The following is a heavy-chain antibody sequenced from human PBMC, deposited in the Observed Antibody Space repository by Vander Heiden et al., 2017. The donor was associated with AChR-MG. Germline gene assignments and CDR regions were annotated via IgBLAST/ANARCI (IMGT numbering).Heavy chain of an antibody. J-gene: IGHJ4*02. CDR3: ARAPLMVRGVIPPFDY. Sequence: QVQLQQWGAGLFKPSETLSLTCAVYGGSFSGYYWSWIRQPPGKGLEWIGEINHSGSTNYNPSLKSRVTISVDTSKNQFSLKLSSVTAADTAVYYCARAPLMVRGVIPPFDYWGQGTLVTVSS. D-gene: IGHD3-10*01. CDR1: GGSFSGYY. V-gene: IGHV4-34*01. CDR2: INHSGST.